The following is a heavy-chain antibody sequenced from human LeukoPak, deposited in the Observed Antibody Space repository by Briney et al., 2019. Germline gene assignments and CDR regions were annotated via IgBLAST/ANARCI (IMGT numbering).Heavy chain of an antibody. CDR1: GGSISNYY. CDR3: ARDQYYYGSGSYYYFDY. D-gene: IGHD3-10*01. Sequence: SETLSLTCTVSGGSISNYYWSWIRQPAGKGLEWIGRIYSSGSTKYNPSLNSRVGMSVDTSKNQFSLKLTSVTAADTAVYYCARDQYYYGSGSYYYFDYWGQGTLVTVSS. CDR2: IYSSGST. V-gene: IGHV4-4*07. J-gene: IGHJ4*02.